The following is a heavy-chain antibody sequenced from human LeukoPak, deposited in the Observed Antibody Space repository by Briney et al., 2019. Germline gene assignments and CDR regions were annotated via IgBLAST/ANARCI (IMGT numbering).Heavy chain of an antibody. CDR1: GFTFSSYG. CDR3: ARVLTITMVRGDSDAFDI. V-gene: IGHV3-30*02. D-gene: IGHD3-10*01. CDR2: IRYDGSNK. Sequence: GGSLRLSCAASGFTFSSYGMHWVRQAPGKGLEWVAFIRYDGSNKYYADSVKGRFTISRDNAKNTLYLQMNSLRAEDTAVYYCARVLTITMVRGDSDAFDIWGQGTMVTVS. J-gene: IGHJ3*02.